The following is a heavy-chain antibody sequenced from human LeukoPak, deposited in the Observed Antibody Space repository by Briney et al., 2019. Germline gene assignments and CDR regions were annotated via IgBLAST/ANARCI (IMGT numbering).Heavy chain of an antibody. J-gene: IGHJ5*02. Sequence: SETLSLTCAVCGGSFSGYYWSWIRQPPGKGLEWIGEINHSGSTNYNPSLKSRVTISVDTSKNQFSLKLSSVTAADTAVYYCARDSRGGYCSSTSCYRVYNWFDPWGQGTLVTVSS. D-gene: IGHD2-2*02. CDR2: INHSGST. V-gene: IGHV4-34*01. CDR1: GGSFSGYY. CDR3: ARDSRGGYCSSTSCYRVYNWFDP.